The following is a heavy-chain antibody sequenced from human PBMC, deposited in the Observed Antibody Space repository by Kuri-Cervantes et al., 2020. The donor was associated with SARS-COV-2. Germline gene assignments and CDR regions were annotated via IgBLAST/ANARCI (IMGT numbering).Heavy chain of an antibody. CDR3: ARDQGKQQRGWA. CDR1: GFTFSNAW. J-gene: IGHJ5*02. V-gene: IGHV3-15*01. Sequence: GGSLRLSCAASGFTFSNAWMSWVRQAPGKGLEWVGRIKSKTDGGTTDYAAPVKGRFTISRDDSKNTLYLQMNSLKTEDTAVYYCARDQGKQQRGWAWGQGTLVTVSS. CDR2: IKSKTDGGTT. D-gene: IGHD6-13*01.